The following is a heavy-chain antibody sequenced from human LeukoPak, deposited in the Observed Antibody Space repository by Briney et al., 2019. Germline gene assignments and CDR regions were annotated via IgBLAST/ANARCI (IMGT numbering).Heavy chain of an antibody. CDR3: ARDRAYYDSSGYSEEFDY. CDR1: GFTFSDYY. CDR2: ISSSGSTI. D-gene: IGHD3-22*01. V-gene: IGHV3-11*01. Sequence: GGSLRLSCAPSGFTFSDYYMSWIRQAPGRGLEWVSYISSSGSTIYYADSVKGRFAISRDNAKNSLYLQMNSLRAEDTAVYYCARDRAYYDSSGYSEEFDYWGQGTLVTVSS. J-gene: IGHJ4*02.